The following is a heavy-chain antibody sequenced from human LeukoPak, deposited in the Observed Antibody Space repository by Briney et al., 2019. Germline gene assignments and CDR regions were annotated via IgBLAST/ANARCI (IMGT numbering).Heavy chain of an antibody. CDR3: AKVTSSWYHPQRDY. CDR2: ISYDGSNE. V-gene: IGHV3-30*18. J-gene: IGHJ4*02. D-gene: IGHD6-13*01. CDR1: GFTFSDWG. Sequence: PGGSLRLSCAASGFTFSDWGMHWVRQAPGKGLEWAAIISYDGSNENYGDSVKGRFTVFRDNSKNILYLQMNSLIGDDTAVYYCAKVTSSWYHPQRDYWGQGTLVTVSS.